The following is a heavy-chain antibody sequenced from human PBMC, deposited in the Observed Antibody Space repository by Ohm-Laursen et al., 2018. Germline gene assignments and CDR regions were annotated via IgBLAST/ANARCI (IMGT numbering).Heavy chain of an antibody. V-gene: IGHV3-21*01. J-gene: IGHJ4*02. CDR2: VSTSGSDT. Sequence: SLRLSCAASGFTFSSYSMNWVRQAPGKGLEWVSSVSTSGSDTYYADSAKGRFTISRDNAKNSLYLQMNSLRAEDTAVYYCARGRGYSGWGLFDYWGQGTLVTVSS. CDR3: ARGRGYSGWGLFDY. D-gene: IGHD5-18*01. CDR1: GFTFSSYS.